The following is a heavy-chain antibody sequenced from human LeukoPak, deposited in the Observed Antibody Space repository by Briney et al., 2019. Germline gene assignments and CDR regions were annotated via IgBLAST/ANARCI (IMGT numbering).Heavy chain of an antibody. CDR2: IYYSGGT. CDR3: ARAPPPRLLGYYYYYMDV. CDR1: GGSISSYY. Sequence: SETLSLTCTVSGGSISSYYWSWIRQPPGKGLEWIGYIYYSGGTNYNPSLKSRVTISVDTSKNQFSLKLSSVTAADTAVYYCARAPPPRLLGYYYYYMDVWGKGTTVTVSS. D-gene: IGHD5-18*01. J-gene: IGHJ6*03. V-gene: IGHV4-59*01.